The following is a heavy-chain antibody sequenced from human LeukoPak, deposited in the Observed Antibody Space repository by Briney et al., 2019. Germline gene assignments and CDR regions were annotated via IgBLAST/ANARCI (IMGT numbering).Heavy chain of an antibody. CDR3: ARATYDSGRDY. V-gene: IGHV3-48*04. D-gene: IGHD6-19*01. Sequence: GGSLRLSCAASGFTFSSYSMNWVRQAPGKGLEWVSYIGTSGRSMSYADSVRGRFTISRDNPKNSLYLQMNSLRAEDTAVYYCARATYDSGRDYWGQGTLVTVSS. J-gene: IGHJ4*02. CDR2: IGTSGRSM. CDR1: GFTFSSYS.